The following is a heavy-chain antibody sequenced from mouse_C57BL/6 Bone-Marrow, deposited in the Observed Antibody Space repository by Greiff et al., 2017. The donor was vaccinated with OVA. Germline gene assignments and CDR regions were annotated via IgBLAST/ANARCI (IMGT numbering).Heavy chain of an antibody. CDR1: GYSITSGYY. CDR2: ISYDGSN. Sequence: EVKLMESGPGLVKPSQSLSLTCSVTGYSITSGYYWNWIRQFPGNKLEWMGYISYDGSNNYNPSLKNRISITRDTSKNQFFLKLNSVTTEDTATYYCAITGTGYSFDYWGQGTTLTVST. V-gene: IGHV3-6*01. J-gene: IGHJ2*01. D-gene: IGHD4-1*01. CDR3: AITGTGYSFDY.